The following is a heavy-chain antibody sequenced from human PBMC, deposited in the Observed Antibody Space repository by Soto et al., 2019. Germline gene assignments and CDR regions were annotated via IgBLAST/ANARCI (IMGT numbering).Heavy chain of an antibody. D-gene: IGHD1-20*01. CDR2: IKQDGSEK. J-gene: IGHJ4*02. Sequence: EVPLVESGGGLVQPGESLRLSCAASGFTFSSHWINWIRQTPGRGLEWLAVIKQDGSEKYYVDSVKGRFTVSRDNAKNSAYLQMNSLRVDDTAVYYCARDWYMDYWGQGTLVTVSS. CDR1: GFTFSSHW. V-gene: IGHV3-7*04. CDR3: ARDWYMDY.